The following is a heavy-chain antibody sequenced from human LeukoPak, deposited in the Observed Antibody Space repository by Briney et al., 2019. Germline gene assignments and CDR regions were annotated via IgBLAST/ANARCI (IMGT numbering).Heavy chain of an antibody. J-gene: IGHJ4*02. CDR1: GFTFSSYE. V-gene: IGHV3-48*03. CDR2: ISSSGSTI. D-gene: IGHD3-22*01. Sequence: GGSLRLSCAASGFTFSSYEMHWVRQAPGKGLEWVSYISSSGSTIYYAASVKGRFTISRDNAKNSLYLQMNSLRAEDTAVYYCARGSAAYYYDSSGYYLSDYWGQGTLVTVSS. CDR3: ARGSAAYYYDSSGYYLSDY.